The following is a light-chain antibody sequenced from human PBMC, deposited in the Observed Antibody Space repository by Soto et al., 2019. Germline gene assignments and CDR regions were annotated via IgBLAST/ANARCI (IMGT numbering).Light chain of an antibody. J-gene: IGKJ1*01. CDR2: WAS. V-gene: IGKV4-1*01. Sequence: DFVMTQSPDSLAVSLGERATINCKSSQSVLYSNNKNYLVWYQQIPGQPPKLLIYWASTRESGVPDRFSGRGSRTDFTLTISSLQAEDVAVYYCHQYYNTPWTFGQGTKVELK. CDR3: HQYYNTPWT. CDR1: QSVLYSNNKNY.